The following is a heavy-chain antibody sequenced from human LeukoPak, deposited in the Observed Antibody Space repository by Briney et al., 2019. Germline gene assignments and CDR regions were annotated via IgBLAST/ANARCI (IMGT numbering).Heavy chain of an antibody. J-gene: IGHJ4*02. CDR1: GYTLTELS. V-gene: IGHV1-24*01. CDR3: ARGFFDGITIFGVVTDGLDY. D-gene: IGHD3-3*01. CDR2: FDPEDGET. Sequence: GASVKVSCKVSGYTLTELSMHWVRQAPGKGLEWMGGFDPEDGETIYAQKFQGRVTMTEDTSTDTAYMELSSLRSEDTAVYYCARGFFDGITIFGVVTDGLDYWGQGTLVTVSS.